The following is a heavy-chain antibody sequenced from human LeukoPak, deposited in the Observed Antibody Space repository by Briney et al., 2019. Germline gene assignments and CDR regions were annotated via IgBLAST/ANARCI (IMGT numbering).Heavy chain of an antibody. CDR3: ARVSCSGGNCYFDY. D-gene: IGHD2-15*01. J-gene: IGHJ4*02. CDR2: SYHSGSA. CDR1: GGSIISYY. Sequence: SETLSLTCTVPGGSIISYYWSWIRQPPGKGLEWIGYSYHSGSANYNPSLKSQVAQSVDTSKSQFSLKLRSVTAADTAVYYCARVSCSGGNCYFDYWGQGTLVTVSS. V-gene: IGHV4-59*01.